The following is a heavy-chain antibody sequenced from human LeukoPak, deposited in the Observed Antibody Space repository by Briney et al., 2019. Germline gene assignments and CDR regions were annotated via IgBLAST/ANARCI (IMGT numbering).Heavy chain of an antibody. J-gene: IGHJ4*02. Sequence: GGSLRLSCAASGFTFSNYGMHWGRQAPGKGLEWVAVVSYDGSDRYYVDSVKGRFTISRDNSRNTLFLQLNSLRAEDTAMYYCATGTFLYYFDYWGQGALVTVSS. V-gene: IGHV3-30*03. D-gene: IGHD3-16*01. CDR3: ATGTFLYYFDY. CDR1: GFTFSNYG. CDR2: VSYDGSDR.